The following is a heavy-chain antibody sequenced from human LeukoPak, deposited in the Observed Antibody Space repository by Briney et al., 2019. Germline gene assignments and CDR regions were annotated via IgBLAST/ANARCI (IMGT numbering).Heavy chain of an antibody. J-gene: IGHJ4*02. CDR3: ARVLHRRNYDSSVYYGY. V-gene: IGHV3-48*01. Sequence: PGGSLRLSCAASGFPFSSYSMNWVRQAPGKGLEWASYISSSSSTIYYADSVKGRFTISRDNAKNSLYLQMNSLRAEDTAVYYCARVLHRRNYDSSVYYGYWGQGTLVTVSS. D-gene: IGHD3-22*01. CDR2: ISSSSSTI. CDR1: GFPFSSYS.